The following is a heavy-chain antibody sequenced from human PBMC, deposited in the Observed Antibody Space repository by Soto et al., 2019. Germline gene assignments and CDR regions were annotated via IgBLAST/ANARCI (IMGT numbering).Heavy chain of an antibody. D-gene: IGHD4-17*01. CDR3: AKSIGDYVLGVFDI. V-gene: IGHV3-30*18. CDR2: ISYDGSNK. J-gene: IGHJ3*02. CDR1: GFTFSSYG. Sequence: GGSLRLSCAASGFTFSSYGMHWVRQAPGKGLEWVAVISYDGSNKYYADSVKGRFTISRDNSKNTLYLQMNSLRAEDTAVYYCAKSIGDYVLGVFDIWGQGTMVTVSS.